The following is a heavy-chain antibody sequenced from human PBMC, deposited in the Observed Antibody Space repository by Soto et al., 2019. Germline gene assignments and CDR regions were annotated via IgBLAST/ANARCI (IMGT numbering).Heavy chain of an antibody. CDR1: GFTFSSYS. V-gene: IGHV3-21*01. CDR2: ISSSSYI. CDR3: ARDRDSSGWYVRDRDYYGMDV. D-gene: IGHD6-19*01. J-gene: IGHJ6*02. Sequence: GGSLRLSCAASGFTFSSYSMNWVRQAPGKGLEWVSSISSSSYIYYADSVKGRFTISRDNAKNSLYLQMNSLRAEYTAVYYCARDRDSSGWYVRDRDYYGMDVWGQGTTVTVSS.